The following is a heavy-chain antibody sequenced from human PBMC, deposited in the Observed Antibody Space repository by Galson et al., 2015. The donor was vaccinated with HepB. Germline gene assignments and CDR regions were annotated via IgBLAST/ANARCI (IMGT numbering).Heavy chain of an antibody. CDR1: GFSLSNARMG. V-gene: IGHV2-26*01. D-gene: IGHD3-10*01. CDR3: ARNYGSGSYLPLPDY. J-gene: IGHJ4*02. CDR2: IFSNDEK. Sequence: PALVKPTQTLTLTCTVSGFSLSNARMGVSWIRQPPGKALEWLAHIFSNDEKSYSTSLKSRLTISKDTSKSQVVLTMTNMDPVDTATYYCARNYGSGSYLPLPDYWGQGTLVTVSS.